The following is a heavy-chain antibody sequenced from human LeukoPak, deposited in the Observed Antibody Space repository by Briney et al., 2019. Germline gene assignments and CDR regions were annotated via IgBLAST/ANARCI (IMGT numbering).Heavy chain of an antibody. CDR3: VNARTGHYSSSSISGNWFDP. V-gene: IGHV3-9*01. CDR1: GFILGDYA. J-gene: IGHJ5*02. CDR2: LIWNGGSI. D-gene: IGHD6-6*01. Sequence: PGGSLRLSCAASGFILGDYAMHWVPQAPGKGLEWVSGLIWNGGSIGYADSVKGRFTITRENANNSLYLQMNSLRTEDTAVYFCVNARTGHYSSSSISGNWFDPWGQGTLVSVSS.